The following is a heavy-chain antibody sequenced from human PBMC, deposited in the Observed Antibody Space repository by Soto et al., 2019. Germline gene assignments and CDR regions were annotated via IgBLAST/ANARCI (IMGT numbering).Heavy chain of an antibody. Sequence: QVRLVQSGGEVKKPGASVKVSCKASGYTFTSYAMHWVRQAPGQRLEWMGWINAGNGNTKYSQKFQGRVTITRDTSASTAYMELSSLRSEDTAVYYCARSIVVVTALDYWGQGTLVTVSS. J-gene: IGHJ4*02. D-gene: IGHD2-21*02. CDR2: INAGNGNT. V-gene: IGHV1-3*01. CDR1: GYTFTSYA. CDR3: ARSIVVVTALDY.